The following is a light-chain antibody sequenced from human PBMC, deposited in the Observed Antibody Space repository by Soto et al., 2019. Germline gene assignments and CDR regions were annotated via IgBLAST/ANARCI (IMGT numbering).Light chain of an antibody. J-gene: IGKJ2*01. CDR2: TPS. CDR1: QSVNSY. Sequence: EIVMTQSPVTVSVSPGERATLSCKASQSVNSYLAWYQQKPGQSPRLLIYTPSNWATGVPARFSGSGSGTQFTLTINSLQSEDFAVYHCQQYNNWPYTFGQGTKLEIK. CDR3: QQYNNWPYT. V-gene: IGKV3-15*01.